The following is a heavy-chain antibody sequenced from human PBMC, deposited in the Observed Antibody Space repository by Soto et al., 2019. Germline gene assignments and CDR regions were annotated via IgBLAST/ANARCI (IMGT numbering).Heavy chain of an antibody. V-gene: IGHV1-69*13. CDR3: AGVDCGGGTCYSGGVDY. D-gene: IGHD2-15*01. J-gene: IGHJ4*02. CDR2: LTPVFRTA. CDR1: GAAFYNFA. Sequence: ASLKVSCKASGAAFYNFALYWVRQAPGQGLEWVGGLTPVFRTANYSQKFQGRVTITADESTTTAYMELSNLRSDDTAVFYCAGVDCGGGTCYSGGVDYWGQGTLVTVSS.